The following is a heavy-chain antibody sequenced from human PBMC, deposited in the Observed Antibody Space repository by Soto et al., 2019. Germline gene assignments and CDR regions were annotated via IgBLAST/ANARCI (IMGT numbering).Heavy chain of an antibody. CDR1: GGTFSSYT. Sequence: QVQLVQSGAEVKKPGSSVKVSCKASGGTFSSYTISWVRQAPGQGLEWMGRIIPILGIANYAQKFQGRVTITADKSTSTAHMELSSLRSEDTGVYYWAKKNGAPNYYYFGMGVWGQGTTVTGSS. V-gene: IGHV1-69*02. J-gene: IGHJ6*02. CDR3: AKKNGAPNYYYFGMGV. D-gene: IGHD3-10*01. CDR2: IIPILGIA.